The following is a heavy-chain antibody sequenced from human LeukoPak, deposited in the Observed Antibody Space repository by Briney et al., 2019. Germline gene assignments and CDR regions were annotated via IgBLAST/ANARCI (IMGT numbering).Heavy chain of an antibody. D-gene: IGHD3-22*01. J-gene: IGHJ4*02. Sequence: GGSLRLSCAASGFTFSSYSMNWVRQAPGKGLEWVSSISSRSSYIYYADSVKGRFTISRDNAKNSLYLQMNSLRAEDTAVYYCARDYYDSSGYYYGGNWGQGTLVTVSS. V-gene: IGHV3-21*01. CDR3: ARDYYDSSGYYYGGN. CDR1: GFTFSSYS. CDR2: ISSRSSYI.